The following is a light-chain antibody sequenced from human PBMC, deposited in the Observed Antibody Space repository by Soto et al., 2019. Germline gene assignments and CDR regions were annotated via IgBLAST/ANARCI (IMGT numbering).Light chain of an antibody. CDR1: QSVGKY. CDR2: DAS. Sequence: EIVMTHSPATLSLSAGEIATLSFRTSQSVGKYLVWYQQKPGQAPRLLIYDASNRATGIPARFSGSGSGTDFTLTISSLEPEDFAVYYCQQYGSSGTFGQGTKVDIK. J-gene: IGKJ1*01. CDR3: QQYGSSGT. V-gene: IGKV3-11*01.